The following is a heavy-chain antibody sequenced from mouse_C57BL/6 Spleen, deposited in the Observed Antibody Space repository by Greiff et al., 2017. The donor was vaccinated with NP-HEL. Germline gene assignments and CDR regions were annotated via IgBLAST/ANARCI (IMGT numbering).Heavy chain of an antibody. CDR3: ARGTTVVAPRYFDV. CDR2: ISDGGSYT. D-gene: IGHD1-1*01. J-gene: IGHJ1*03. V-gene: IGHV5-4*01. Sequence: LEWVATISDGGSYTYYPDNVKGRFTISRDNAKNNLYLQMSHLKSEDTAMYYCARGTTVVAPRYFDVWGTGTTVTVSS.